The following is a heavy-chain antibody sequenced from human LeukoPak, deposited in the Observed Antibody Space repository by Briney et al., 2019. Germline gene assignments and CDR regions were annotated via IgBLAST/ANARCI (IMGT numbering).Heavy chain of an antibody. CDR1: GGSVRDYY. CDR3: ASRKLGNDY. CDR2: IYHTGST. V-gene: IGHV4-59*02. Sequence: SETLSLTCTISGGSVRDYYWSWIRQSPGKGLEWIGYIYHTGSTSYSPSLKSRVTISADTSQNQFSLKLSSVTAADTAVYYCASRKLGNDYWGQGTLVTVSS. D-gene: IGHD7-27*01. J-gene: IGHJ4*02.